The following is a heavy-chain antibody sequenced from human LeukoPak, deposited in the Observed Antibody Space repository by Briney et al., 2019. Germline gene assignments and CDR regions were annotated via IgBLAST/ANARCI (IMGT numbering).Heavy chain of an antibody. CDR1: GFTFTHYA. CDR3: AKVRTGHYFDY. V-gene: IGHV3-23*01. J-gene: IGHJ4*02. CDR2: ISSSGGST. D-gene: IGHD3/OR15-3a*01. Sequence: GGSLRLSCAASGFTFTHYAMSWGRQAPGKGLEWVSSISSSGGSTYYADSVKGRFTISRDDSKNTLYVQMNSLRAEDTAVYYCAKVRTGHYFDYWGQGTLVTVSS.